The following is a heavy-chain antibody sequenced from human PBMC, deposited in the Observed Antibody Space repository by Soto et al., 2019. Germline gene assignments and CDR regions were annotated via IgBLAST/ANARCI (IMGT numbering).Heavy chain of an antibody. V-gene: IGHV1-69*13. CDR2: IIPIFGTA. Sequence: SVKVSRKASGGAFSSYAISWLLQAPVQGLEWMGGIIPIFGTANYAQKFQGRVTITADESTSTAYMELSSLRSEDTAVYYCARTYDSSGYGDYYYGMDVWGQGTTVTVSS. D-gene: IGHD3-22*01. J-gene: IGHJ6*02. CDR3: ARTYDSSGYGDYYYGMDV. CDR1: GGAFSSYA.